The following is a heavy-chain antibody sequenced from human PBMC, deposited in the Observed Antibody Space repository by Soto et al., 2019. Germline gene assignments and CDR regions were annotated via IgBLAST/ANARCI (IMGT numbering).Heavy chain of an antibody. CDR2: IIPISGTT. V-gene: IGHV1-69*19. CDR3: ARGYFSGSNCYSGMDV. CDR1: GGTFSTHA. J-gene: IGHJ6*02. D-gene: IGHD2-15*01. Sequence: QVQLVQSGAEVKKPGSSVKVSCKASGGTFSTHAIIWVRQAPGHGLEWMGGIIPISGTTYYTQKLQGRVTSTADEPTSTAFMELSSLKSDATAVFYCARGYFSGSNCYSGMDVWGQGTMVTVSS.